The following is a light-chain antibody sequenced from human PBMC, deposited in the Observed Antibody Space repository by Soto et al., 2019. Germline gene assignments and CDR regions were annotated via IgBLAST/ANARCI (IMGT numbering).Light chain of an antibody. Sequence: QSALTQTAAVSGSPGQSITISCTGTSSDVGSYNLVSWYQQHPGKAPKLMIYEGSNRPSGVSNRFSGSKSGNTASLTISGLQAEDEADYYCCSYAGSSTFDVVFGGGTKLPVL. CDR3: CSYAGSSTFDVV. CDR2: EGS. V-gene: IGLV2-23*03. CDR1: SSDVGSYNL. J-gene: IGLJ2*01.